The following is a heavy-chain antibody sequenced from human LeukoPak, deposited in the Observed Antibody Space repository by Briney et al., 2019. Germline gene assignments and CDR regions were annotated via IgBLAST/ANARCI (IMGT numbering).Heavy chain of an antibody. CDR3: ARGAETYYDFWSGYITDFDY. J-gene: IGHJ4*02. Sequence: GGSLRLSCAASGFTLSSYSMNWVRQAPGKGLEWVSSISSSSSYIYYADSVKGRFTISRDNAKNSLYLQMNSLRAEDTAVYYCARGAETYYDFWSGYITDFDYWGQGTLVTVSS. CDR2: ISSSSSYI. D-gene: IGHD3-3*01. V-gene: IGHV3-21*01. CDR1: GFTLSSYS.